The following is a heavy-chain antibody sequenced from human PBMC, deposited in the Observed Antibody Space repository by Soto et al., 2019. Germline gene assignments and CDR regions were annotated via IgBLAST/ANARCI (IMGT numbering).Heavy chain of an antibody. CDR3: ARDWCISTSCSNNWFDP. V-gene: IGHV6-1*01. Sequence: QVQLQQSGPGLVKPSQTLSLTCAISGDSVSSNSAAWNWIRQSPSRGLEWLGRTYYRSKWYNDYAVSVKSRRTINPDTSKNQFSLQLNSVTPEDTAVYYCARDWCISTSCSNNWFDPWGQGTLVTVSS. CDR2: TYYRSKWYN. J-gene: IGHJ5*02. CDR1: GDSVSSNSAA. D-gene: IGHD2-2*01.